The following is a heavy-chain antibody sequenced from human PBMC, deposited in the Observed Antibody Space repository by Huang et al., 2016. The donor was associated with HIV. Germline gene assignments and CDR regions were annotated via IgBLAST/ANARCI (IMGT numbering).Heavy chain of an antibody. D-gene: IGHD5-18*01. CDR1: GGTFKNYA. J-gene: IGHJ4*02. CDR3: TRDKGTSMGTLDY. Sequence: QVQLVQSGAEVKKPGSSVKVSCKASGGTFKNYAFSWVRQAPGQGLEWVGRRDPDLGTGNHSQKCQGRETKTAEGSTSAACMERSRRRSKDRGVYYCTRDKGTSMGTLDYWGQRTLVTVSS. CDR2: RDPDLGTG. V-gene: IGHV1-69*13.